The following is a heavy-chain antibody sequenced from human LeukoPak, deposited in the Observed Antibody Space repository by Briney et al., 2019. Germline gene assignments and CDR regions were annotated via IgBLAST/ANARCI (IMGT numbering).Heavy chain of an antibody. CDR1: GYTFTGYY. V-gene: IGHV1-2*02. CDR2: INPNSGGT. Sequence: ASVKVSCKASGYTFTGYYMHWVRQAPGQGLEWMGWINPNSGGTNYAQKFQGRVTMTRDTSVSTAYMELSRLRSDDTAVYYCARVDLNYYDSRACGDRPNEYFQHWGQGTLVTVSS. D-gene: IGHD3-22*01. CDR3: ARVDLNYYDSRACGDRPNEYFQH. J-gene: IGHJ1*01.